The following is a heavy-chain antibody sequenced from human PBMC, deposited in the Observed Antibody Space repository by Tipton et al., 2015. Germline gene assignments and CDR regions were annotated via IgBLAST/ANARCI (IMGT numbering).Heavy chain of an antibody. D-gene: IGHD1-26*01. CDR2: IHPGDSET. Sequence: QSGAEAKKPGESLKISCKRSGYIFTSFWIGWVRQMPVKGLEWMGTIHPGDSETRYNPSFQGQVTISADKTITTAYLQWRGLKASDTAVYYCVGRARRVGSHSYPYYFDYWGQGTLVPVSS. J-gene: IGHJ4*02. CDR1: GYIFTSFW. CDR3: VGRARRVGSHSYPYYFDY. V-gene: IGHV5-51*01.